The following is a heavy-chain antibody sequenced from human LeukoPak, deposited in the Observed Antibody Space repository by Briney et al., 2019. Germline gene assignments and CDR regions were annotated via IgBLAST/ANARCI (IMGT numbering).Heavy chain of an antibody. CDR3: ARGHSGYLEY. V-gene: IGHV6-1*01. D-gene: IGHD6-19*01. CDR1: GDSVSSNSAA. Sequence: TLSPACAISGDSVSSNSAAWNWMRQSPSRGLEWLGRTYYRSKWYNAYAVSVKSRITINPDTSKNQFSLQLNSVTPEDTAVYYCARGHSGYLEYWGQGTLVTVSS. J-gene: IGHJ4*02. CDR2: TYYRSKWYN.